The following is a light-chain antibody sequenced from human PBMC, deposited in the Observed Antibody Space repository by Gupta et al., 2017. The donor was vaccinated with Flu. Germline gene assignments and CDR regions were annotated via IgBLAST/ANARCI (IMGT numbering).Light chain of an antibody. CDR1: PNFSGDY. J-gene: IGKJ4*01. CDR2: RAA. V-gene: IGKV3-20*01. Sequence: EIVLTQSPRTLSFSTGERATLPCRTSPNFSGDYVAWYQQKSGQAPRLLINRAASRATGIPHRFSGSGSGADFTLTISRLEPEDFAVDYCQQYGYSPVTFGGGTKVE. CDR3: QQYGYSPVT.